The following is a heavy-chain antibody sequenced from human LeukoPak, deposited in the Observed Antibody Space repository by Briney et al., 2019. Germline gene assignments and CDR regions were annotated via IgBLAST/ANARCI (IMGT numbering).Heavy chain of an antibody. Sequence: GASVTVSCKTSGYTFGGHFIYWVRQAPGQGLEWMGWINPNSGATIYAQKFRDRVTLTRDTSITTAYMEVSSLRSDDTAVYYCARDLGLNDYGDYFFDYWGQGTLVTVSS. V-gene: IGHV1-2*02. CDR3: ARDLGLNDYGDYFFDY. CDR1: GYTFGGHF. CDR2: INPNSGAT. D-gene: IGHD4-17*01. J-gene: IGHJ4*02.